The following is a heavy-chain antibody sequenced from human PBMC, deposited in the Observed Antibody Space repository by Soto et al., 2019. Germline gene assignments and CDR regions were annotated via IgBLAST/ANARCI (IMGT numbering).Heavy chain of an antibody. J-gene: IGHJ3*01. CDR2: ISLSGGST. V-gene: IGHV3-23*01. CDR1: GFTFSSYA. Sequence: EVLLLESGGGLVQPGGSLRLSCAASGFTFSSYARTWVRQAPGKGLEWVSTISLSGGSTYYADSVEGRFTISRDNSKNTLFLQMNSLSAEDTAVYYCAKDFVRAFDVWGQGTMVTVSS. CDR3: AKDFVRAFDV.